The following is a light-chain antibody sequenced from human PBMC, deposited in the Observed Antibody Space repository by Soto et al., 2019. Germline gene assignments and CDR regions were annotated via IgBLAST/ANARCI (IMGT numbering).Light chain of an antibody. V-gene: IGLV2-14*01. CDR1: ISDVGGYNY. Sequence: QSLLTEPASLSGSPGQSSTISCTGTISDVGGYNYVSWYQQHPGKAPKLMIYEVSNRPSGVSNRFSGSKSGNTASLTISGLQAEDEADYYCSSYTSSSTFYVFGTGTKVTVL. CDR2: EVS. J-gene: IGLJ1*01. CDR3: SSYTSSSTFYV.